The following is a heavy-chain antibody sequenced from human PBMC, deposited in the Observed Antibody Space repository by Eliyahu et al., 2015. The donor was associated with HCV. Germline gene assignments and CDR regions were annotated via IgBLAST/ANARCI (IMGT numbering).Heavy chain of an antibody. V-gene: IGHV3-21*04. D-gene: IGHD1-1*01. CDR2: IDSTSTYI. CDR1: GFTLSGFS. J-gene: IGHJ4*02. CDR3: ARDEGSLYATAWNE. Sequence: EVQLVESGGGLVKPGASLRLACAASGFTLSGFSMNWVRQSPSKGLEWVASIDSTSTYIFYSDSVKGRFTISRDNARNSLYLQMNSLRADDTGVYYCARDEGSLYATAWNEWGQGTLVTVSS.